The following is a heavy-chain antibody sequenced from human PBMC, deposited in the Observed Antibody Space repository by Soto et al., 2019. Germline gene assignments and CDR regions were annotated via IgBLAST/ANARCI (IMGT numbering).Heavy chain of an antibody. V-gene: IGHV4-34*01. CDR1: GGSFSGYY. J-gene: IGHJ5*02. D-gene: IGHD4-17*01. CDR3: AIRYGGNSGWFDP. CDR2: INHSGST. Sequence: PSETLSLTCAVYGGSFSGYYWSWIRQPPGKGLEWIGEINHSGSTNYNPSLKSRVTISVDTSKNQFSLKLSSVTAADTAVYYCAIRYGGNSGWFDPWGQGTLVTVSS.